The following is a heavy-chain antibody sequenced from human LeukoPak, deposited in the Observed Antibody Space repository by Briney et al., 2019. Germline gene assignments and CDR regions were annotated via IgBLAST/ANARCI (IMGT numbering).Heavy chain of an antibody. CDR2: IYYSGST. D-gene: IGHD1-14*01. Sequence: SQTLSLTCTVSGGSISSGGFYWSWIRQPPGKGLEWIGYIYYSGSTNYNPSLKSRVTISVDTSKNQFSLKLSSVTAADTAVYYCARDTPGGFQHWGQGTLVTVSS. CDR1: GGSISSGGFY. J-gene: IGHJ1*01. V-gene: IGHV4-61*08. CDR3: ARDTPGGFQH.